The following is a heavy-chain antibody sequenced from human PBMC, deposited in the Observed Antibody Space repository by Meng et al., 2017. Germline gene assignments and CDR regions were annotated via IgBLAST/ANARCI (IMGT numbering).Heavy chain of an antibody. V-gene: IGHV4-34*01. CDR3: ARDYHNWNPKINWFDP. D-gene: IGHD1-20*01. CDR2: INHSGST. J-gene: IGHJ5*02. CDR1: GGSFSGYY. Sequence: QGRLQQCGAGLLKPSETLSLPCAVYGGSFSGYYWGWIRQPPGKGLEWIGEINHSGSTNYNPSLKSRVTISVDTSKNQFSLKLSSVTAADTAVYYCARDYHNWNPKINWFDPWGQGTLVTVSS.